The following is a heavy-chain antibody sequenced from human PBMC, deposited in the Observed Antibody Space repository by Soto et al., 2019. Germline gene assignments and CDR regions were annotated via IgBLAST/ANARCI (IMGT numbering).Heavy chain of an antibody. V-gene: IGHV1-8*01. CDR3: ARTSYYDSSGHHDAFDI. CDR1: GYTFTSYD. Sequence: ASVKVSCKASGYTFTSYDINWVRQATGQGLEWMGWMNPNSGNTNYAQKFQGRVTMTTDTSTSTAYMDLRSLRSDDTAVYYCARTSYYDSSGHHDAFDIWGQGTMVTVSS. D-gene: IGHD3-22*01. J-gene: IGHJ3*02. CDR2: MNPNSGNT.